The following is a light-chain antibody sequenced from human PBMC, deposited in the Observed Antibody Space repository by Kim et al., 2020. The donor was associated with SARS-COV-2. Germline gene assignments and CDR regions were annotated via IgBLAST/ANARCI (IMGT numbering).Light chain of an antibody. CDR3: QSYDSSGNQV. CDR2: EDR. CDR1: SGSIATNF. J-gene: IGLJ3*02. V-gene: IGLV6-57*03. Sequence: KTVTISCTRSSGSIATNFVQWYQQRPGSAPTTVIYEDRQRPSGVPDRFSGSIDSSSNSASLTISGLKTEDEADYYCQSYDSSGNQVFGGGTKLTVL.